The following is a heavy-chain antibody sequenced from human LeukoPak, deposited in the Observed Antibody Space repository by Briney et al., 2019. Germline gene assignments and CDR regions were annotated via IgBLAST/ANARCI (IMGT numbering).Heavy chain of an antibody. J-gene: IGHJ4*02. V-gene: IGHV4-39*01. Sequence: SETLSLTCNVSGDRVSGSSYYWAWIRQPPGKGPEWIASVFYTGSTYHSPSLKSRVTVSVDTSKNQFSLRLASVTAADTAVYYCARLHDFGSPPVVDYWGQGTLVSVSS. CDR3: ARLHDFGSPPVVDY. CDR2: VFYTGST. CDR1: GDRVSGSSYY. D-gene: IGHD4-17*01.